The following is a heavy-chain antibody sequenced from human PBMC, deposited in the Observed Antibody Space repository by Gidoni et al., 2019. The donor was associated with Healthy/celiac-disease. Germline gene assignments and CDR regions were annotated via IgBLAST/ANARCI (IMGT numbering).Heavy chain of an antibody. CDR2: ISSSSSYI. Sequence: EVQLVASGGGLVKPGGSLRLSCAASGFTFSRYSMNWVRQAPGKGLEWVSSISSSSSYIYYADSVKGRFTISRDNAKNSLYLQMNSLRAEDTAVYYCARDLFGDPAALYYYYGMDVWGQGTTVTVSS. CDR3: ARDLFGDPAALYYYYGMDV. CDR1: GFTFSRYS. V-gene: IGHV3-21*01. J-gene: IGHJ6*02. D-gene: IGHD4-17*01.